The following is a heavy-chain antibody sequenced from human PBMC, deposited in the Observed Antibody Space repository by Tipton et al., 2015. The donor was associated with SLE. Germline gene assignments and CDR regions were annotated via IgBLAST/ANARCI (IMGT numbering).Heavy chain of an antibody. CDR3: ARDGSGWSIN. J-gene: IGHJ4*02. CDR2: IKPDGREI. V-gene: IGHV3-7*01. CDR1: GFSFRSSW. D-gene: IGHD6-19*01. Sequence: SLRLSCAASGFSFRSSWMSWFRQAPGKGLEWVANIKPDGREIYYVDSVKGRFTISRDNAKTSLYLQMDSLSVEDTAVYYCARDGSGWSINWGQGTLVTVSS.